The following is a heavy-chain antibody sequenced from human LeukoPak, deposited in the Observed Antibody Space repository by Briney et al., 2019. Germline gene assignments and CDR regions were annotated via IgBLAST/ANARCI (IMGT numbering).Heavy chain of an antibody. CDR3: ARGFGTAMDNAFDI. CDR1: GGSFSGYY. CDR2: INHSGST. V-gene: IGHV4-34*01. J-gene: IGHJ3*02. Sequence: SETLSLTCAVYGGSFSGYYWSWIRQPPGKGLEWIGEINHSGSTNYNPSLKSRVTTSVDTSKNQFSLKLSSVTAADTAVYYCARGFGTAMDNAFDIWGQGTMVTVSP. D-gene: IGHD5-18*01.